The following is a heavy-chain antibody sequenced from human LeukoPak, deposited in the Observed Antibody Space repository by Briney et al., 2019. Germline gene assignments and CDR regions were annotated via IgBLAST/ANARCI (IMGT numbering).Heavy chain of an antibody. CDR2: IYYSGST. CDR3: ARDGFYYYYGMDV. CDR1: GGSISSYY. Sequence: SETLSLTCTVSGGSISSYYWSWIRQPPGKGLEWIGYIYYSGSTNYNPSLKGRVTISVDTSKNQFSLKLSSVTAADTAVYYCARDGFYYYYGMDVWGQGTTVTVSS. J-gene: IGHJ6*02. V-gene: IGHV4-59*01. D-gene: IGHD5-12*01.